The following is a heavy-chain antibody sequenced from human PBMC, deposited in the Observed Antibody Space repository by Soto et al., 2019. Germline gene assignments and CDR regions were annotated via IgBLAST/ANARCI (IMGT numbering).Heavy chain of an antibody. Sequence: GASVKVSCKASGGTFSSYAISWVRQAPGQGLEWMGGIIPNFGTTAYAQKFQGRVTMTRNTSTSTAYMELSSLRSEDAAVYYCARVIGPFDTWGQGTLVTVSS. J-gene: IGHJ5*02. CDR3: ARVIGPFDT. D-gene: IGHD3-10*01. V-gene: IGHV1-69*05. CDR2: IIPNFGTT. CDR1: GGTFSSYA.